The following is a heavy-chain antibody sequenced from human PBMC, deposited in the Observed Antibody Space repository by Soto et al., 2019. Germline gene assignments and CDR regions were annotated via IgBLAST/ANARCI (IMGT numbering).Heavy chain of an antibody. J-gene: IGHJ6*02. CDR3: ARVPGSSSRTKYYYYGMDV. Sequence: SETLSLTCAVYGGSFSGYYWSWIRQPPGKGLEWIGYIYYSGSTNYNPSLKSRVTISVDTSKNQFSLKLSSVTAADTAVYYCARVPGSSSRTKYYYYGMDVWGQGTTVTVSS. V-gene: IGHV4-59*01. CDR1: GGSFSGYY. CDR2: IYYSGST. D-gene: IGHD6-13*01.